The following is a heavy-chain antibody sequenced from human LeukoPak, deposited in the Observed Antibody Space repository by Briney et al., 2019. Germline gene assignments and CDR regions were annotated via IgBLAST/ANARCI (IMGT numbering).Heavy chain of an antibody. V-gene: IGHV1-8*03. Sequence: ASVKVSCKASGYIFTSYDIYWVRQATGQGLEWMGWMNPNSGNTVYAQKFQGRVTITSNTSINTAYMELSSLRSEDTAMYYCARNWYYYDSSGYSHDAFDIWGQGTMVTVSS. CDR1: GYIFTSYD. D-gene: IGHD3-22*01. CDR3: ARNWYYYDSSGYSHDAFDI. J-gene: IGHJ3*02. CDR2: MNPNSGNT.